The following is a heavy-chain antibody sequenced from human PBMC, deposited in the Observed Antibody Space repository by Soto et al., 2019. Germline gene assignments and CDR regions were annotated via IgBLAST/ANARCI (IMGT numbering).Heavy chain of an antibody. CDR3: ARADYDFWSGYYYYYGRDV. Sequence: SETLSLTCTVSGGSISSYYWSWIRQPPGKGLEWIGYIYYSGSTNYNPSLKSRVTISVDTSKNQFSLNLSSVTAADTAVYYCARADYDFWSGYYYYYGRDVWGQGTTVTVSS. CDR2: IYYSGST. D-gene: IGHD3-3*01. J-gene: IGHJ6*02. V-gene: IGHV4-59*01. CDR1: GGSISSYY.